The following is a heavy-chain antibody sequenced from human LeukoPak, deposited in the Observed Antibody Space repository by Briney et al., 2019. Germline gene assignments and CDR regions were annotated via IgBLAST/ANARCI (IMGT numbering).Heavy chain of an antibody. CDR1: GGSISSYY. CDR2: IYYSGST. J-gene: IGHJ4*02. V-gene: IGHV4-59*12. D-gene: IGHD6-19*01. CDR3: ARGIAVAGTGSPGFDY. Sequence: SETLSLTCTVSGGSISSYYWSWIRQPPGKGLEWIGYIYYSGSTNYNPSLKSRVTISVDTSKNQFSLKLSSVTAADTAVYYCARGIAVAGTGSPGFDYWGQGTLVTVSS.